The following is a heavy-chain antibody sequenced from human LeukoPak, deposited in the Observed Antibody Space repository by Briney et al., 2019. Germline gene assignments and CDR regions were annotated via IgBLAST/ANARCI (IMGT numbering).Heavy chain of an antibody. CDR1: GYTLTELS. V-gene: IGHV1-24*01. CDR3: ATVYRYCSGGSCYGY. J-gene: IGHJ4*02. Sequence: ASVKVSCKVSGYTLTELSMHWVRQAPGKGLEWMGGFDPEDGETIYAQKFQGRVTMTEDTSTDTAYMELSSLRSEDTAVYYCATVYRYCSGGSCYGYWGQGTLVTVSS. CDR2: FDPEDGET. D-gene: IGHD2-15*01.